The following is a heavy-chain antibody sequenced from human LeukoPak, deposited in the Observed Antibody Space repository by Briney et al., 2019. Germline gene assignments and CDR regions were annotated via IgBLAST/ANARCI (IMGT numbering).Heavy chain of an antibody. V-gene: IGHV4-59*08. CDR1: GASISSYY. Sequence: KPSETLSLTCTVSGASISSYYWSWIRQPPRKGLEWLGYIHYSGSTNYNPSLKSRVTISVDTSKKQFSLNLSSVTAADTAVYYCARQSTRYCSGGSCYSNSAFDIWGQGTMVTVSS. CDR3: ARQSTRYCSGGSCYSNSAFDI. D-gene: IGHD2-15*01. CDR2: IHYSGST. J-gene: IGHJ3*02.